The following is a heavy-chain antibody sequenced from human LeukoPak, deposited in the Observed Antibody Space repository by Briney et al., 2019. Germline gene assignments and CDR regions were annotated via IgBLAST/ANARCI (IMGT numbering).Heavy chain of an antibody. CDR1: GGSISSRSYY. D-gene: IGHD5-24*01. CDR2: IYTSGST. V-gene: IGHV4-61*02. Sequence: SETLSLTCTVSGGSISSRSYYWSWIRQPAGKGLEWIGRIYTSGSTKYNPSLKSRVTISVDTSKNQFSLKLSSVTAADTAVYYCARGTGMAPMDVWGKGTTVTVSS. CDR3: ARGTGMAPMDV. J-gene: IGHJ6*03.